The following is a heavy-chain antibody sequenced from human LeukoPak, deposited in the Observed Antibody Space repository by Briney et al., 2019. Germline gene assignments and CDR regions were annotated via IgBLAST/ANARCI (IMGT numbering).Heavy chain of an antibody. CDR2: IKQDGSEK. J-gene: IGHJ5*02. CDR3: ARFEGAVAVKS. CDR1: GFTFSSYW. V-gene: IGHV3-7*03. D-gene: IGHD4-11*01. Sequence: PGGSLRLSCADSGFTFSSYWMIWVRQAPGKGLEWVANIKQDGSEKYYVDSVKGRFTISRDNAKNSLYLQMNSLRAEDTAVYYCARFEGAVAVKSWGQGTLVIVSS.